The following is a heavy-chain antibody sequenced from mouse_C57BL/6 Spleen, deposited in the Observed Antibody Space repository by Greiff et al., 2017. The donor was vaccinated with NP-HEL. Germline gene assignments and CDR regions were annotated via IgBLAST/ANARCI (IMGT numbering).Heavy chain of an antibody. V-gene: IGHV2-5*01. CDR2: IWRGGST. CDR1: GFSLTSYG. D-gene: IGHD1-1*01. J-gene: IGHJ2*01. Sequence: VKLVESGPGLVQPSQSLSITCTVSGFSLTSYGVHWVRQSPGKGLEWLGVIWRGGSTDYNAAFMSRLSITKDNSKSQVVFKMNSLQADDTAIYYCAKNGGSSPFDYWGQGTTLTVSS. CDR3: AKNGGSSPFDY.